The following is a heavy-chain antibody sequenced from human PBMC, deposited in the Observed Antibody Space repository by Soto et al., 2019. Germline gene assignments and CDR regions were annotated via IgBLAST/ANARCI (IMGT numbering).Heavy chain of an antibody. CDR3: AKGRSESSAWYALDS. J-gene: IGHJ4*02. CDR1: GFTFSSFA. Sequence: QVQLVESGGGVVQPGRSLRVSCAASGFTFSSFAMHWVRQAPGKGLEWVAVISYDGSDTYYTDSVKGRFTISRDNSKNTLNLQMNSLIAEDTAVYYCAKGRSESSAWYALDSWGQGTLVTVAS. V-gene: IGHV3-30*04. D-gene: IGHD6-19*01. CDR2: ISYDGSDT.